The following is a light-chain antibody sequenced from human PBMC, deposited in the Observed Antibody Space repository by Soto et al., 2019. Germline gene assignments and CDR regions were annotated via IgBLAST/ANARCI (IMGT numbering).Light chain of an antibody. J-gene: IGKJ3*01. V-gene: IGKV4-1*01. CDR2: WAS. CDR3: QQYYSSPFT. CDR1: QSVLYRANDQNA. Sequence: DNVMTQSPEFLAVSLGERATINCKSSQSVLYRANDQNALAWYQQKSGQAPKLLIYWASTRQSGVPDRFSGSGSWTDFTLTISSLQAEDVAVDDGQQYYSSPFTFGPGTKVDIK.